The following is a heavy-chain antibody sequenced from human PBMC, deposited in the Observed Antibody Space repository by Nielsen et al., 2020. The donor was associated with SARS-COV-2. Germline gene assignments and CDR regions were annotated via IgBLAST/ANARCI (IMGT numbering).Heavy chain of an antibody. CDR3: ARDRLTMVRGVVAWFDP. J-gene: IGHJ5*02. D-gene: IGHD3-10*01. CDR1: GYTFTSYA. CDR2: INTNTGNP. Sequence: ASVKVSCKASGYTFTSYAMNWVRQAPGQGLEWMGWINTNTGNPTYAQGFTGRFVFSLDTSVSTAYLQISSLKAEDTAVYYCARDRLTMVRGVVAWFDPWGQGTLVTVSS. V-gene: IGHV7-4-1*02.